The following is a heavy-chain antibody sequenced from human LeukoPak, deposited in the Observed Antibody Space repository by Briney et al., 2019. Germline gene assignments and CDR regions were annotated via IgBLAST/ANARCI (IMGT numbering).Heavy chain of an antibody. Sequence: PSETLSLTCTVSGGSISSYYWSWIRQPPGKGLEWIGYIYYSGSTNYNPSLKSLVTISVETSKNQFSLKLSSVTAADTAVYYCARTRDYGDYYRLDYWGQGTLVTVSS. CDR1: GGSISSYY. J-gene: IGHJ4*02. D-gene: IGHD4-17*01. V-gene: IGHV4-59*01. CDR3: ARTRDYGDYYRLDY. CDR2: IYYSGST.